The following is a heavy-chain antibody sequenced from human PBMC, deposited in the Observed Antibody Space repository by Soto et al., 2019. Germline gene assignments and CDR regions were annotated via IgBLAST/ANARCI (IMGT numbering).Heavy chain of an antibody. V-gene: IGHV4-34*01. J-gene: IGHJ4*02. CDR2: INHSGST. D-gene: IGHD3-10*01. CDR3: ARGPPVLLWFRRSPRAH. CDR1: GGSFSGYY. Sequence: SETLSLTCAVYGGSFSGYYWSWIRQPPGKGLEWIGEINHSGSTNYNPSLKSRVTISVDTSKNQFSLKLSSVTAADTAVYYCARGPPVLLWFRRSPRAHWGQGTLVTVSS.